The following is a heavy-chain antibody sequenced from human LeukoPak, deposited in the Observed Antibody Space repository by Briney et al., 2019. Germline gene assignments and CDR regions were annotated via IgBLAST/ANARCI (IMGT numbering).Heavy chain of an antibody. J-gene: IGHJ6*03. D-gene: IGHD6-13*01. CDR1: GFTFSSYS. V-gene: IGHV3-48*01. CDR2: ISSSSTI. CDR3: ASGTAEDYYMDV. Sequence: GGSLRLSCAASGFTFSSYSMNWVRQAPGKGLEWVSYISSSSTIYYADSVKGRFTISRDNAKNSLYLQMNSLRAEDTAVYYCASGTAEDYYMDVWGKGTTVTVSS.